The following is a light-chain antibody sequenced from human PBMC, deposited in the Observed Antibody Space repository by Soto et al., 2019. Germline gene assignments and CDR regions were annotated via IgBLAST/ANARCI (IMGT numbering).Light chain of an antibody. CDR3: QVWDRSSDHLYV. J-gene: IGLJ1*01. Sequence: SYELTQPPSVSVAPGQTARITCGGTNIGSKTVHWYQQKPGQAPVLVVYDDSDRPSGIPERFSGSNSGNTATLTISRVEAGDEAEHFCQVWDRSSDHLYVLGTGTKVTVL. CDR2: DDS. CDR1: NIGSKT. V-gene: IGLV3-21*02.